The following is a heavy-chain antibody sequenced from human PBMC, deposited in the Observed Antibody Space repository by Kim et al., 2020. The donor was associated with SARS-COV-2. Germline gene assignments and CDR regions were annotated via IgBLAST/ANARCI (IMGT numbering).Heavy chain of an antibody. J-gene: IGHJ4*02. CDR3: ARVPRIQLSLYYFDH. CDR1: GGTFSSYA. CDR2: IIPIFGTA. Sequence: SVKVSCKASGGTFSSYAISWVRQAPGQGLEWMGGIIPIFGTANYAQKFQGRVTITADESTSTAYMELSSLRSEDTAVYYCARVPRIQLSLYYFDHWGQGTLVTVSS. V-gene: IGHV1-69*13. D-gene: IGHD5-18*01.